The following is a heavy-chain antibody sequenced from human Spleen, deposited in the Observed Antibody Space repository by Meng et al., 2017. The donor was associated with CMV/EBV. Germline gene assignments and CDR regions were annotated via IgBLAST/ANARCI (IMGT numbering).Heavy chain of an antibody. CDR3: ARTYYDFWSGYYGDSGGMDV. D-gene: IGHD3-3*01. Sequence: ASVKVSCKASGYTFTSYGISWVRQAPGQGLEGMGWISAYNGNTNYAQKLQGRVTMTTDTSTSTAYMELRSLRSDDTAVYYCARTYYDFWSGYYGDSGGMDVWGQGTTVTVSS. CDR1: GYTFTSYG. CDR2: ISAYNGNT. J-gene: IGHJ6*02. V-gene: IGHV1-18*01.